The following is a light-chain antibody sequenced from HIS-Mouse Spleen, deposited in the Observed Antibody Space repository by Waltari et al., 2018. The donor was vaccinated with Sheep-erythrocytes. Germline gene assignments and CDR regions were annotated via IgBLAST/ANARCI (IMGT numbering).Light chain of an antibody. CDR1: KLGDKY. CDR2: QDS. Sequence: SYELTQPPSVSVSPGQTASITCSGDKLGDKYACWYQQKPGQSPVVVIYQDSQRPSGSPRRVAGSQSGNSATLTIRGTQAMDEADYYCQAWDSSAAWNVVFGGGTKLTVL. J-gene: IGLJ2*01. V-gene: IGLV3-1*01. CDR3: QAWDSSAAWNVV.